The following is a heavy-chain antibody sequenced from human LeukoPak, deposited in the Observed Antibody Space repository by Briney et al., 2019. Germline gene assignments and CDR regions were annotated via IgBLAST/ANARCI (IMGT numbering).Heavy chain of an antibody. J-gene: IGHJ6*03. D-gene: IGHD6-19*01. Sequence: GGSLRLSCAPSGFTFCKYVMHWVPRAPGRAREGVTFIRYDGSKKHYADSVKGRFTISRDNSDNTVSLQMHRLTAEDTAIYYCAKDRLITGYTSGWWGDYYPDMDVWGTGTTVTI. CDR2: IRYDGSKK. V-gene: IGHV3-30*02. CDR1: GFTFCKYV. CDR3: AKDRLITGYTSGWWGDYYPDMDV.